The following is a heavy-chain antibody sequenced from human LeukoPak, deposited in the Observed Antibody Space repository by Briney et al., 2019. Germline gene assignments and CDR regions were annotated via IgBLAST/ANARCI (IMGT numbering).Heavy chain of an antibody. V-gene: IGHV4-39*01. CDR1: GASVSGSNYY. CDR2: IYSSGST. CDR3: AKSGGYGLIDY. Sequence: NPSETLSLTCAVSGASVSGSNYYWGWIRQPPGKGLEWIGNIYSSGSTYYNASLQSRVTISIDTSKNQFSLRLNSVTTADTAMYFCAKSGGYGLIDYWGQGTRVIVSS. D-gene: IGHD1-26*01. J-gene: IGHJ4*02.